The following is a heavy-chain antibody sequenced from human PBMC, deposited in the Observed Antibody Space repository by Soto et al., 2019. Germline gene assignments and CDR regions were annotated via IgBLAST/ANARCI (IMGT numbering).Heavy chain of an antibody. Sequence: PGGSLRLICAASGFIFYDYIMHWVRQAPGKGLEWVSLISWDGGSTYYADSVKGRFTISRDNSKNSLYLQMNSLRTEDTALYYCAKNYGSGIYYYYGMDVCGKGTTVTVSS. CDR1: GFIFYDYI. CDR3: AKNYGSGIYYYYGMDV. V-gene: IGHV3-43*01. D-gene: IGHD3-10*01. CDR2: ISWDGGST. J-gene: IGHJ6*04.